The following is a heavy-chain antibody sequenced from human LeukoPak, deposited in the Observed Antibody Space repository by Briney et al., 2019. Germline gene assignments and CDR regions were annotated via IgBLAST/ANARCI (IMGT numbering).Heavy chain of an antibody. CDR3: ARGPGYYYDSSGSEGGDY. CDR2: IWYDGSNK. V-gene: IGHV3-33*01. Sequence: GGSLRLSCAASGFTFSSYGMHWVRQAPGKGLEWVAVIWYDGSNKYYADSVKGRFTISGDNSKNTLYLQMNSLRAEDTAVYYCARGPGYYYDSSGSEGGDYWGQGTLVTVSS. CDR1: GFTFSSYG. J-gene: IGHJ4*02. D-gene: IGHD3-22*01.